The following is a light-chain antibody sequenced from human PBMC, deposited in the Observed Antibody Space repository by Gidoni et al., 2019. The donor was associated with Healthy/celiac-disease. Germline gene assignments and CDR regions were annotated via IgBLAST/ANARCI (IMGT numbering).Light chain of an antibody. V-gene: IGLV1-40*01. J-gene: IGLJ2*01. CDR2: GNS. CDR3: QSYDSSLSGSV. CDR1: SSNIGAGYD. Sequence: QSVLTPPPSVSGAPGQRVTISCTGISSNIGAGYDVHWYQQLPGTAPKLLIYGNSNRPSGVPDRFPGSKSGTSASLAITGLQAEDEADYYCQSYDSSLSGSVFGGGTKLTVL.